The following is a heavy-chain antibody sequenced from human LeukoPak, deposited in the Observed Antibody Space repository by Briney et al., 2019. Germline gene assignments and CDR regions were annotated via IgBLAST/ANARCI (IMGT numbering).Heavy chain of an antibody. CDR2: ISGSGGST. D-gene: IGHD3-16*02. CDR1: GFTFSSYA. J-gene: IGHJ4*02. V-gene: IGHV3-23*01. Sequence: GSLRLSCAASGFTFSSYAMSWVRQAPGKGLEWVSAISGSGGSTYYADSVKGRFTISRDDSKNTLYLQMNSLRAEDTAVYYCAKDREITFGGVIVNGGQGTLVTVSS. CDR3: AKDREITFGGVIVN.